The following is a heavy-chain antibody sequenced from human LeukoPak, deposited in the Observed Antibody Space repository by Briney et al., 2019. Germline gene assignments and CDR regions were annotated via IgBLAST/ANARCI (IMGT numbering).Heavy chain of an antibody. CDR3: ARDATTAVVVPAASYYFDY. CDR2: ISASGGST. V-gene: IGHV3-23*01. D-gene: IGHD2-2*01. J-gene: IGHJ4*02. Sequence: QSGGSLRLSCAASGFSFSTYAMSWVRQAPGKGLEWVSGISASGGSTYYADSVKGRFTISRDNSKNTLYLQMNSLRAEDTAVYYCARDATTAVVVPAASYYFDYWGQGTLVTVSS. CDR1: GFSFSTYA.